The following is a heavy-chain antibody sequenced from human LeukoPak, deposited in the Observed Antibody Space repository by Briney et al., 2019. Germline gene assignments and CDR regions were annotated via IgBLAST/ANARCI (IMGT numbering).Heavy chain of an antibody. CDR3: TWYYDILTGYYFDY. Sequence: PGGSLRLSCAASEFTFSGSAMHWVRQASGKGLEWVGRIRSKANSYATAYAASVKGRFTISRDDSKNTAYLQMNSLKTEDTAVYYCTWYYDILTGYYFDYWGQGTLVTVSS. D-gene: IGHD3-9*01. CDR1: EFTFSGSA. J-gene: IGHJ4*02. V-gene: IGHV3-73*01. CDR2: IRSKANSYAT.